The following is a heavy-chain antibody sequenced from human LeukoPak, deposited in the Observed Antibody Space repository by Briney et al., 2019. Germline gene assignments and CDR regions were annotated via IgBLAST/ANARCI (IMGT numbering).Heavy chain of an antibody. CDR1: GYSFTSYW. Sequence: GESLKISCKGSGYSFTSYWIGWVRQMPGKGLEWMGIIYPGDSDTGYSPSFQGQVTISADKSISTAYLQWSSLKASDTAMYYCARALIYDSSGYYYAPFDYWGQGTLVTVSS. V-gene: IGHV5-51*01. J-gene: IGHJ4*02. CDR2: IYPGDSDT. CDR3: ARALIYDSSGYYYAPFDY. D-gene: IGHD3-22*01.